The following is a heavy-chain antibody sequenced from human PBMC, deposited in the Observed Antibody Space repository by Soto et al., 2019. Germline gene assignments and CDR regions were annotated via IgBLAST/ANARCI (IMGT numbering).Heavy chain of an antibody. J-gene: IGHJ4*02. Sequence: QVQLVESGGGVVQPGRSLRLSCAASGFTFSSYGMHWVRQAPGKGLEWVAVIWYDGSNKYYADSVKGRFTISRDNSKNTLYLQMNSLRAEDTAVYYCARAARGGSYAMDYWGQGTLVTVSS. CDR3: ARAARGGSYAMDY. CDR1: GFTFSSYG. V-gene: IGHV3-33*01. D-gene: IGHD1-26*01. CDR2: IWYDGSNK.